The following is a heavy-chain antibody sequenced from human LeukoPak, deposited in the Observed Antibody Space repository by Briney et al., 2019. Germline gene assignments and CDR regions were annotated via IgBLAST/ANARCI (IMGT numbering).Heavy chain of an antibody. Sequence: ASVKVSCKASGYTFTSYYMHWVRQAPGQGLEWMGIINPSGGSTSYAQKFQGRVTMTRDMSTSTVYMELSSLRSEDTAVYYCAREWVSGGVEMATKEVDYWGQGTLVTVSS. V-gene: IGHV1-46*01. CDR2: INPSGGST. CDR1: GYTFTSYY. J-gene: IGHJ4*02. CDR3: AREWVSGGVEMATKEVDY. D-gene: IGHD5-24*01.